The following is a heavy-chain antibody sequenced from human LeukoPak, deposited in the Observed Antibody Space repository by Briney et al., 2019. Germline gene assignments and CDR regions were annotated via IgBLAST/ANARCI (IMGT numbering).Heavy chain of an antibody. CDR2: IGSSSSTI. J-gene: IGHJ3*02. CDR1: GFTFSSYS. Sequence: GGSLRLSCAASGFTFSSYSMNWVRQAPGKGLEWVSYIGSSSSTIYYADSVKGRFTISRDNAKNSLYLQMNSLRAEDTAVYYCARVEHLSGRDVWGGVWEMAFDIWGQGTMVTVSS. V-gene: IGHV3-48*01. D-gene: IGHD3-16*01. CDR3: ARVEHLSGRDVWGGVWEMAFDI.